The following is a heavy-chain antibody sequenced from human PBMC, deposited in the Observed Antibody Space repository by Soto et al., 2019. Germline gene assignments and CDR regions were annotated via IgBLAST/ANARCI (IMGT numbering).Heavy chain of an antibody. J-gene: IGHJ4*02. Sequence: GGSLRLSCKTSGFTFGDYGMSWFRQAPGKGLEWVGFIRNKDYGEATEHAASVKGRFIISRDDSNSVAYLQMNSLTTEDTAMYFCARSTTVTRKSDYWGQGTLVTVSS. CDR3: ARSTTVTRKSDY. V-gene: IGHV3-49*03. CDR1: GFTFGDYG. CDR2: IRNKDYGEAT. D-gene: IGHD4-17*01.